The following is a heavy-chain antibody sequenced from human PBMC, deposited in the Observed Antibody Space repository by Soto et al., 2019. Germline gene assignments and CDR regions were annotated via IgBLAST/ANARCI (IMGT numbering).Heavy chain of an antibody. J-gene: IGHJ4*02. CDR3: AKANLGYCSGGSCHIDY. Sequence: AGGSLRLSCAASGFTFDDYAMHWVRQAPGKGLEWVSGISWNSGSIGYADSVKGRFTISRDNAKNSLYLQMNSLRAEDTALYYCAKANLGYCSGGSCHIDYWGQGTLVTVSS. CDR1: GFTFDDYA. D-gene: IGHD2-15*01. CDR2: ISWNSGSI. V-gene: IGHV3-9*01.